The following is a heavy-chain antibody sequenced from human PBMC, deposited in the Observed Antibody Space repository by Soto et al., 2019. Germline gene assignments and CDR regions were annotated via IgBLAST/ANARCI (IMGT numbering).Heavy chain of an antibody. D-gene: IGHD3-10*01. Sequence: PSETLSLTCTVSGSSISSYYWSWIRQPPGKGLEWIGYIYYSGSTNYNPSLKSRVTISVDTSKNQFSLKLSSVTAADTAVYYCASSLLVWGQGTMVTVSS. CDR2: IYYSGST. CDR3: ASSLLV. J-gene: IGHJ3*01. CDR1: GSSISSYY. V-gene: IGHV4-59*01.